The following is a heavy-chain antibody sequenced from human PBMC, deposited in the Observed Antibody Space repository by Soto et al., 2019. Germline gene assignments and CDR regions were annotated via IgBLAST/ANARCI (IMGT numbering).Heavy chain of an antibody. CDR3: ARGGGVYYDFWSGSYYYYYGMDV. J-gene: IGHJ6*02. V-gene: IGHV4-34*01. Sequence: SETLSLTCAVYGGSFSGYYWSWIRQPPGKGLEWIGEINHSGSTNYNPSLKSRVTISVDTSKNQFSLKLSSVTAADTAVYYCARGGGVYYDFWSGSYYYYYGMDVWGQGTTVTVSS. D-gene: IGHD3-3*01. CDR2: INHSGST. CDR1: GGSFSGYY.